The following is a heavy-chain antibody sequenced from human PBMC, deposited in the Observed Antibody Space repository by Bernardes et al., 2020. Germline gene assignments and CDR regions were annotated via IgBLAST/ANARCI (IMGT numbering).Heavy chain of an antibody. CDR2: INADNGDT. CDR3: AREVGASAAYDY. CDR1: GYTFTNYA. D-gene: IGHD1-26*01. J-gene: IGHJ4*02. Sequence: ASVKVSCKASGYTFTNYAIHWVRQAPGQRLEWMGWINADNGDTKYSKKFQVRVTITRDTSASTAYMELSSLRSDDTAVYYCAREVGASAAYDYWGQGTPVTVSS. V-gene: IGHV1-3*01.